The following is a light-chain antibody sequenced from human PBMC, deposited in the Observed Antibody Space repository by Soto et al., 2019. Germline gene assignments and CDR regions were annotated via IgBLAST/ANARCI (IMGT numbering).Light chain of an antibody. J-gene: IGKJ1*01. CDR2: GAS. Sequence: DIVLTQSPGTLSLSPGERATLSCRASQSVGSIYLAWYQQKPGQAPRLLIHGASNRASGIPHRFSGSGSGTDFTLTISRLEPEDFAVYYCQQYGSSPRTFGQGTKVEIK. V-gene: IGKV3-20*01. CDR3: QQYGSSPRT. CDR1: QSVGSIY.